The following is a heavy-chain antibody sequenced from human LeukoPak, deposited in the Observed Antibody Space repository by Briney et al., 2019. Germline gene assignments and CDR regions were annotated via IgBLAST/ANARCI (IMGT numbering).Heavy chain of an antibody. D-gene: IGHD5-18*01. CDR1: GGSISSGDYS. CDR2: IHYSGST. J-gene: IGHJ4*02. CDR3: ARGLTALVTNILDY. Sequence: PSETLSLTCTVSGGSISSGDYSWSWIRQPPGKGLEWIGYIHYSGSTYYNPSLKSRVIISVDTSKNQFSLKLSSVTAADTAVYYCARGLTALVTNILDYWGQGTLVPVSS. V-gene: IGHV4-30-4*01.